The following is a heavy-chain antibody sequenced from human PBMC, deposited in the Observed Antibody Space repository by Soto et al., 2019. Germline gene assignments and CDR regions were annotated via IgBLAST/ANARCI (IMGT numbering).Heavy chain of an antibody. Sequence: EVQLVESGGGLVQPGGSLRLSCAASGFTVSSNYMSWVRQAPGKGLEWVSVIYSGGSTYYADSVKGRFTISRDNSKNTLYLQMNSLRAGDTAVYDCATVHYYDRSGYYFFDYWGQGTLVTVSS. J-gene: IGHJ4*02. CDR3: ATVHYYDRSGYYFFDY. CDR2: IYSGGST. D-gene: IGHD3-22*01. CDR1: GFTVSSNY. V-gene: IGHV3-66*01.